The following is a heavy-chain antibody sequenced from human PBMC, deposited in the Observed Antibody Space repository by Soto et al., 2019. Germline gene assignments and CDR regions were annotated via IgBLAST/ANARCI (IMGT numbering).Heavy chain of an antibody. V-gene: IGHV3-30*03. CDR3: AGVVTSTPGFYYYYDGMDV. Sequence: QVQLVESGGGVVQPGRSLRLSCAASGFTFSSYGMHWVRQAPGKGLEWVAVISYDGSNKYYADSVKGRFTISRDNSKNTLYLQMNSLRAEDTAVYYCAGVVTSTPGFYYYYDGMDVWGQGTTVTVSS. CDR2: ISYDGSNK. D-gene: IGHD2-21*02. J-gene: IGHJ6*02. CDR1: GFTFSSYG.